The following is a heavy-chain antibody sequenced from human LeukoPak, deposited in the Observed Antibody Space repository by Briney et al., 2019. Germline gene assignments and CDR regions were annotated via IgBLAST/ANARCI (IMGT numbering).Heavy chain of an antibody. CDR3: SGRDSSRSPRAY. D-gene: IGHD2-2*01. V-gene: IGHV3-7*01. J-gene: IGHJ4*02. CDR1: GLTFTDFW. CDR2: INPDGNEK. Sequence: GGSLRLSCAASGLTFTDFWMNWVRLTPGRGLEWLANINPDGNEKYYVDSVKGRFAISIDNAKNEVYLEMNSLRAEDTGVYYCSGRDSSRSPRAYWGQGTLVSVSS.